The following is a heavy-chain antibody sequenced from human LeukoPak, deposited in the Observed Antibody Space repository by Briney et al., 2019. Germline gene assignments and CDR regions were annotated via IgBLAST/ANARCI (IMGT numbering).Heavy chain of an antibody. CDR1: GGSFSGYY. J-gene: IGHJ4*02. CDR2: INHSGST. CDR3: AREGYSDMDY. D-gene: IGHD5-18*01. V-gene: IGHV4-34*01. Sequence: PSETLSLTCAVYGGSFSGYYWSWIRQPPGKGLEWIGEINHSGSTNYNPSLKSRVTISADTSKNQFSLKLSSVTAADTAVYYCAREGYSDMDYWGQGTLVTVSS.